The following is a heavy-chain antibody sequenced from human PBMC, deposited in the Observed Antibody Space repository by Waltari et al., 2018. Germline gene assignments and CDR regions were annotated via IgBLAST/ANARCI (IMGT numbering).Heavy chain of an antibody. CDR3: ARHRDPGHSFDI. CDR1: GVSFRGYY. V-gene: IGHV4-34*01. D-gene: IGHD2-21*01. Sequence: QVQLHQWGAGRLQPSETLSLTCAVYGVSFRGYYWGWIRKPPGKGLQWIGEISERGYTYYKPSLQSRVAISIDMSKNQFSLTMTSVTAADTALYYCARHRDPGHSFDIWGQGTVTVSA. J-gene: IGHJ3*02. CDR2: ISERGYT.